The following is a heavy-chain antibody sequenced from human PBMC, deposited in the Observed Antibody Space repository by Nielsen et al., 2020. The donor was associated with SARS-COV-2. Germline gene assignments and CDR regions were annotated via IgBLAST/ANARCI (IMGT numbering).Heavy chain of an antibody. CDR3: AREHFVGGLGIVVVISTILDY. Sequence: GESLKISCAASGFTFSDYYMSWIRQAPGKGLEWVSYISSSGYTNYVDSVKGRFTISRDNAKNSLYLQMNNLRSEDTAVYYCAREHFVGGLGIVVVISTILDYWGQGTLVTVSS. V-gene: IGHV3-11*05. D-gene: IGHD3-22*01. CDR1: GFTFSDYY. CDR2: ISSSGYT. J-gene: IGHJ4*02.